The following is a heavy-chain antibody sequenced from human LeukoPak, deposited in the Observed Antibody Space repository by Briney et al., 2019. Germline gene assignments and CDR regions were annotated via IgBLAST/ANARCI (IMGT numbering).Heavy chain of an antibody. CDR2: IYHSGST. J-gene: IGHJ4*02. Sequence: GSLRLSCVGSGFIFSSYSMNWVRQAPGKGLEWVGEIYHSGSTDYNSSLKSRVTISVDKSSNQFSLKLSSVTAADTAVYYCARVSNSGYQRFLDYWGQGTLVTVSS. CDR1: GFIFSSYS. V-gene: IGHV4-4*02. CDR3: ARVSNSGYQRFLDY. D-gene: IGHD3-22*01.